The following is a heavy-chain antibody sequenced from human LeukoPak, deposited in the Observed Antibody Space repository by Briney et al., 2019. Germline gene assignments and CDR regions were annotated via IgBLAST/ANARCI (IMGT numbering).Heavy chain of an antibody. CDR2: TYYRSKWYN. CDR1: GDSVSSNSAA. Sequence: SQTLSLTRAISGDSVSSNSAAWNWIRQSPSRGLEWLGRTYYRSKWYNDYAVSVKSRITINPDTSKNQFSLQLNSVTPEDTAVYYCARTKRYFDWQPFDYWGQGTLVTVSS. V-gene: IGHV6-1*01. CDR3: ARTKRYFDWQPFDY. J-gene: IGHJ4*02. D-gene: IGHD3-9*01.